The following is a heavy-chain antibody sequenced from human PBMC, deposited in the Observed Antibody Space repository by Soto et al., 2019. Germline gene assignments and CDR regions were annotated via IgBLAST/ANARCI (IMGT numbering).Heavy chain of an antibody. J-gene: IGHJ5*02. V-gene: IGHV1-3*01. CDR2: INAGNGNT. CDR3: ARDRHSSGWYNWFDP. D-gene: IGHD6-19*01. CDR1: GYTFTIYA. Sequence: GASVKVSCKASGYTFTIYAMHWVLQAPGQRLEWMGWINAGNGNTKYSQKFQGRVTITRDTSASTAYMELSSLRSEDTAVYYCARDRHSSGWYNWFDPWGQGTLVTVYS.